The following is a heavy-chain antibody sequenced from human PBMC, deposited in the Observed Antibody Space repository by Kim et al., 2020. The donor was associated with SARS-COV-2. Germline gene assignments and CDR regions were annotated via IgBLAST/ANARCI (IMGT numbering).Heavy chain of an antibody. CDR3: SSDFFAFGLDV. J-gene: IGHJ6*02. Sequence: GGSLRLSCAASGFSFSNSWMYWVRQVPGKGLVWVSRISDDGSRTDYADSVKGRFTISRENPKNTLYLQMNSLGAEYTSVYYCSSDFFAFGLDVWGQGTT. V-gene: IGHV3-74*01. CDR2: ISDDGSRT. CDR1: GFSFSNSW.